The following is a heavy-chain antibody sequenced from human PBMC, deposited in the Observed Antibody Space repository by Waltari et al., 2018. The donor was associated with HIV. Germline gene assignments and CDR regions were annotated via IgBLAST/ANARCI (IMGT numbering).Heavy chain of an antibody. CDR3: ARGPDSGTYYDFFRFDP. D-gene: IGHD3-3*01. CDR1: GGSISSGGYY. J-gene: IGHJ5*02. V-gene: IGHV4-31*03. Sequence: QVQLQESGPGLVKPSQTLSLTCTVSGGSISSGGYYWSWIRQHPGKGLEWIGYIYYSGSTYYNPSLKSRVTISVDTSKNQFSLKLSSVTAADTAVYYCARGPDSGTYYDFFRFDPWGQGTLVTVSS. CDR2: IYYSGST.